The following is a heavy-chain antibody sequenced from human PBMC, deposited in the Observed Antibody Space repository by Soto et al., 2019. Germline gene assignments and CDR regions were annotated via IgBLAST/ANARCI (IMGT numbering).Heavy chain of an antibody. CDR3: ARRVAVAAADGVGYYYYLDV. J-gene: IGHJ6*03. D-gene: IGHD6-19*01. CDR2: IYNGGST. Sequence: SETLSLTCTVSGGSIRSYYWSWIRQPPGKGLEWIGYIYNGGSTNYDPSLKSRVTISVDTSKNQFSLKLSSVTAADTAVYYGARRVAVAAADGVGYYYYLDVWGKGTSVTVSS. CDR1: GGSIRSYY. V-gene: IGHV4-59*08.